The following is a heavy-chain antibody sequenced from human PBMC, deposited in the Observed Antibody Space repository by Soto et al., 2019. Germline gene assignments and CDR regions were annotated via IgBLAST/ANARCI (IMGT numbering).Heavy chain of an antibody. V-gene: IGHV1-46*01. J-gene: IGHJ6*03. Sequence: ASVKVSCKASGYTFTSYYMHWVRQAPGQGLEWMGIINPSGGSTSYAQKFQGRVTMTRDTSTSTVYMELSSLRSEDTAVYYCGSTNYSPSLKSRVTISVDTSKNQFSLKLSSVTAADTAVYYCARHRGSSGYCTNGVCYSLYYYMDVWGKGTTVTVSS. CDR3: GSTNYSPSLKSRVTISVDTSKNQFSLKLSSVTAADTAVYYCARHRGSSGYCTNGVCYSLYYYMDV. D-gene: IGHD3-10*01. CDR2: INPSGGST. CDR1: GYTFTSYY.